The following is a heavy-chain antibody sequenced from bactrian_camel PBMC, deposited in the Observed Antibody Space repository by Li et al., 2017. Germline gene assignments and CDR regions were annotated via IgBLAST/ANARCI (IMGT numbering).Heavy chain of an antibody. J-gene: IGHJ4*01. Sequence: LVESGGGLVQPGGSLRLSCAASGFTLSNYGMYWVRQAPGKGLEWVSSLTSGGATYYADSVKGRFTISRDNAKNTMYLQMNSLKSEDTALYYCATDRTGGGSWTAMYNYWGQGTQVTVS. CDR1: GFTLSNYG. D-gene: IGHD6*01. V-gene: IGHV3S1*01. CDR2: SLTSGGAT. CDR3: ATDRTGGGSWTAMYNY.